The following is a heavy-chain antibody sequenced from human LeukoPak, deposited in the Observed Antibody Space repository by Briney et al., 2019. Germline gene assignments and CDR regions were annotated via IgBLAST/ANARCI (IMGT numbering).Heavy chain of an antibody. V-gene: IGHV3-23*01. CDR1: GFTFSSYA. Sequence: GGSLRLSCAASGFTFSSYAMSWVRQAPGKGLEWVSAISGSGGSTYYADSVKGRFTISRDDAKNSLYLHMNSLRAEDTAVYYCATDRYCSSISCYLPIRFDYWGQGTLVTVSS. D-gene: IGHD2-2*01. CDR3: ATDRYCSSISCYLPIRFDY. J-gene: IGHJ4*02. CDR2: ISGSGGST.